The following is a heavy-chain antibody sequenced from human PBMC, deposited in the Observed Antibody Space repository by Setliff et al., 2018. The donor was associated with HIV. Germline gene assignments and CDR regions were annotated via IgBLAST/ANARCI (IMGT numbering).Heavy chain of an antibody. J-gene: IGHJ3*02. CDR3: ARFAHYGDYGRIGDAFDI. CDR1: GYTFTNYG. CDR2: ISTYNGNT. Sequence: GASVKVSCKASGYTFTNYGISWVRQAPGQGLDWMGWISTYNGNTKYVQKLQGRVTMTADKSSNTAYMELTSLTSEDTAVYYCARFAHYGDYGRIGDAFDIWGQGTMVTVSS. V-gene: IGHV1-18*01. D-gene: IGHD4-17*01.